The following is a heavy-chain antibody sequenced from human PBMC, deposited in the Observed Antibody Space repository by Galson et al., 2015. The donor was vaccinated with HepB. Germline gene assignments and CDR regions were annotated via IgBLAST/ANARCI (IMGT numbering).Heavy chain of an antibody. J-gene: IGHJ6*03. D-gene: IGHD2-21*01. CDR1: GFTVSRNH. V-gene: IGHV3-66*01. CDR3: ASSSIVVVIAFSYYYMDV. Sequence: SLRLSCAASGFTVSRNHMSWVRQAPGKGLEWVSVIYSGGSTYYADSVKGRFTISRDNSKNTLYLQMNSLRAEDTAVYYCASSSIVVVIAFSYYYMDVRGKGTTVTVSS. CDR2: IYSGGST.